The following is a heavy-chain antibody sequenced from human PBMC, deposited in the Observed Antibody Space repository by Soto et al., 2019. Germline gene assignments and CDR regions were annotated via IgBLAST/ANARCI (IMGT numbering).Heavy chain of an antibody. Sequence: QVQLVQSGAEVKKPGASVKVSCKASGYTFTSYYMHWVRQAPGQGLEWMGMINPSGGSTSYAQKFQGRVTMTRDTSTSTVYMELSSLRSEDTAVYYCARANHIVVVVAAHYYFDYWGQGTLVTVSS. J-gene: IGHJ4*02. CDR3: ARANHIVVVVAAHYYFDY. D-gene: IGHD2-15*01. V-gene: IGHV1-46*03. CDR1: GYTFTSYY. CDR2: INPSGGST.